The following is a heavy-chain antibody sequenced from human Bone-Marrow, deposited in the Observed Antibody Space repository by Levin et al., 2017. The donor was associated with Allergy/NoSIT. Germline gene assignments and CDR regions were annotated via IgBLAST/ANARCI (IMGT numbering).Heavy chain of an antibody. D-gene: IGHD2-15*01. CDR1: GFTFSDYY. V-gene: IGHV3-11*06. J-gene: IGHJ3*02. Sequence: GESLKISCAASGFTFSDYYMSWIRQAPGKGLEWVSYISSSSSYTNYADSVKGRFTISRDNAKNSLYLQMNSLRAEDTAVYYCARDQMVYCSGGSCSAGAFDIWGQGTMVTVSS. CDR2: ISSSSSYT. CDR3: ARDQMVYCSGGSCSAGAFDI.